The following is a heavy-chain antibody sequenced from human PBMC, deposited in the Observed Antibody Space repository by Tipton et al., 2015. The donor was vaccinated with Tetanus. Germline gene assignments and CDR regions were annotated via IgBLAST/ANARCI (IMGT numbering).Heavy chain of an antibody. CDR1: GFIVSSHY. V-gene: IGHV3-53*01. Sequence: SLRLSCVASGFIVSSHYMSWVRQAPGEGLEWVSVMYSGGATYYVDSVKGRFSISRDNAKNTLYLQMNSLRVEDTAVYYCVRDGGSSGWLAYWGPGTLVTVSS. CDR2: MYSGGAT. J-gene: IGHJ4*02. CDR3: VRDGGSSGWLAY. D-gene: IGHD6-19*01.